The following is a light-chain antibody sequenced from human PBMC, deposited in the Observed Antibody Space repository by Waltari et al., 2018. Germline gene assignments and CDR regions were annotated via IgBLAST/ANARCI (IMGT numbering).Light chain of an antibody. V-gene: IGKV4-1*01. Sequence: DIVMTQSPDSLAVSLGERATIHCKSSQSVLYSSSNKSYLTWYQKKPGQPPKLLIYWASTRESGVPDRFSGSGSGTDFTLTISSLQAEDVAVYYCHQYYSTPWTFGQGTKVEIK. CDR1: QSVLYSSSNKSY. CDR2: WAS. J-gene: IGKJ1*01. CDR3: HQYYSTPWT.